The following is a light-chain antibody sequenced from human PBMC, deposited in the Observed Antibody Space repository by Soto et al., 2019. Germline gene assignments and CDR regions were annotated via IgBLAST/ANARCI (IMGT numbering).Light chain of an antibody. V-gene: IGKV3-15*01. J-gene: IGKJ4*01. CDR3: QQYNKWSLT. CDR1: QSVSSN. CDR2: STS. Sequence: EIVMTQSPATLSVSPGERATLSCRASQSVSSNLAWYQQKPGQAPRLLIYSTSTRATGIPARFSGSGSGTEFSLTISSLQSEDFAVYYCQQYNKWSLTFGGGTKVEIK.